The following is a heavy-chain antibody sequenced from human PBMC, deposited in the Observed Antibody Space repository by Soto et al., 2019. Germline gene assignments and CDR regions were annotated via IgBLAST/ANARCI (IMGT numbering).Heavy chain of an antibody. D-gene: IGHD2-21*02. Sequence: PGGSLRLSCAASGFTFSSYAMHWVRQAPGKGLEWVAVISYDGSNKYYADSVKGRFTISRDNSKNTLYLQMNSLRAEDTAVYYCARDSQISSDCGGDCALLVYYFDYWGQGTLVTVSS. J-gene: IGHJ4*02. CDR2: ISYDGSNK. CDR1: GFTFSSYA. V-gene: IGHV3-30-3*01. CDR3: ARDSQISSDCGGDCALLVYYFDY.